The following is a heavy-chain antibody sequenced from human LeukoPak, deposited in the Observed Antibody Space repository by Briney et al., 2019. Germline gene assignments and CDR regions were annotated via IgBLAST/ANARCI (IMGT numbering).Heavy chain of an antibody. CDR2: IIPIVGIT. CDR3: ARGIVGATTGPLDI. Sequence: ASVKVSCKASGGTFSSNAISWVRQAPGQGLEWMGRIIPIVGITSYAQKFQGRVTITADKSTSTAYMELSSLRSEDTAVYYCARGIVGATTGPLDIWGQGTMVTVSS. D-gene: IGHD1-26*01. CDR1: GGTFSSNA. J-gene: IGHJ3*02. V-gene: IGHV1-69*04.